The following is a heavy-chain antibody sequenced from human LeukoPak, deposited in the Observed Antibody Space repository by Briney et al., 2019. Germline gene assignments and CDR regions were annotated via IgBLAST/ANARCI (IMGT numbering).Heavy chain of an antibody. V-gene: IGHV3-23*01. Sequence: GGSLRLSCAAPGFTFSNSAMNWVRQAPGKGLEWVSVIGGSGGNTYYADSVKGRFTISRDNSKNTLYLQMNSLRAEDTAVYYCAKQPQEYYFDYWGQGTLVTVSS. CDR2: IGGSGGNT. J-gene: IGHJ4*02. CDR1: GFTFSNSA. D-gene: IGHD1-14*01. CDR3: AKQPQEYYFDY.